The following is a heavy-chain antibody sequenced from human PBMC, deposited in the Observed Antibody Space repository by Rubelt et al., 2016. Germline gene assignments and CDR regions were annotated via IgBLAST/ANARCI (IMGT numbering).Heavy chain of an antibody. Sequence: VQLLESGGGLVQPGGSLRLSCAAPGFTFSSYAMTWVRQAPGKGLEWISGFSGSGTSTFYADSVKGRFTISRDNSKNTLYLQMNSLRAEDTAVYYCARDVHHWGQGTLVTVSS. J-gene: IGHJ4*02. D-gene: IGHD1-1*01. V-gene: IGHV3-23*01. CDR3: ARDVHH. CDR1: GFTFSSYA. CDR2: FSGSGTST.